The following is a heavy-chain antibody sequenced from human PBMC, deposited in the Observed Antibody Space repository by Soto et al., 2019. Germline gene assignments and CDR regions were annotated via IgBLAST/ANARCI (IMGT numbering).Heavy chain of an antibody. Sequence: QVQLQESGPGLVKPSQTLSLTCTVSGGSISSGGYYWSWIRQHPGKGLEWIGYIYYSGSTYYNPALKRRVPISVDTSKTQFSLKLSSVTAADTAVYYCAATLRGYCIRTSCYSLDYWGQGTLVTVSS. J-gene: IGHJ4*02. CDR2: IYYSGST. V-gene: IGHV4-31*03. CDR3: AATLRGYCIRTSCYSLDY. D-gene: IGHD2-2*01. CDR1: GGSISSGGYY.